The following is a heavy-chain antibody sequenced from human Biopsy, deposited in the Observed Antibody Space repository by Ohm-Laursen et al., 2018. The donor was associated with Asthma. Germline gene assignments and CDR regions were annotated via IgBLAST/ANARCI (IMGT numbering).Heavy chain of an antibody. V-gene: IGHV1-69*13. Sequence: SVKVSCKASGDSFSNYAISWVRQAPGQGLEWMGGLIPVLGTPDHAQMFEGRVTITADESTSTAYMELSSLSSEDSAVYYCAREVSTVDYGYYYFAMDVWGQGTTVTVSS. CDR1: GDSFSNYA. D-gene: IGHD4-17*01. CDR3: AREVSTVDYGYYYFAMDV. J-gene: IGHJ6*02. CDR2: LIPVLGTP.